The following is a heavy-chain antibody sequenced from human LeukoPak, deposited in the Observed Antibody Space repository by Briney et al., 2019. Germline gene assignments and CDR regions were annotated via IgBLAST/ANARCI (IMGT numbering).Heavy chain of an antibody. V-gene: IGHV3-21*01. CDR2: MSSSRSYI. Sequence: GGSLRLSCAASGFTFSSYSMNWVRQAPGKVLEWVSSMSSSRSYIYYAYSVKGRFTISRDNAKNSLYLQMNSLRAEDTAVYYCAIGRENFQHWGQGTLVTVSS. CDR1: GFTFSSYS. J-gene: IGHJ1*01. CDR3: AIGRENFQH.